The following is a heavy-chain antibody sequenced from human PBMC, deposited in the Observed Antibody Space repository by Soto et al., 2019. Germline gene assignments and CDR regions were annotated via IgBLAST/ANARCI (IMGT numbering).Heavy chain of an antibody. CDR2: IYYSGST. V-gene: IGHV4-39*01. CDR3: VRHPQHPNFEY. Sequence: QLQLQESGPGLVKPSETLSLTCTVSGGSISRGNYYWAWVRQPPGKGLEWIGDIYYSGSTYYNPSLTSRATISRDTSKNQFSLKLNSVTAADTGVYYCVRHPQHPNFEYWGNGTLVTVSS. J-gene: IGHJ4*01. CDR1: GGSISRGNYY.